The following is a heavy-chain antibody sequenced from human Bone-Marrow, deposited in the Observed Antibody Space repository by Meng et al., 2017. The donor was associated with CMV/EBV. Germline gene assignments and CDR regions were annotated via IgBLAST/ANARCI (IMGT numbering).Heavy chain of an antibody. Sequence: ASVKVSCKASGYTFTGYYMHWVRQAPGQGLEWMGWINPNSGGTNYAQKFQGRVTMTRDTSISTAYMELSRLRSEDTAVYYCAREGYCSSTSCYGHAFDIWGQGTMVTVSS. CDR1: GYTFTGYY. CDR3: AREGYCSSTSCYGHAFDI. V-gene: IGHV1-2*02. J-gene: IGHJ3*02. CDR2: INPNSGGT. D-gene: IGHD2-2*01.